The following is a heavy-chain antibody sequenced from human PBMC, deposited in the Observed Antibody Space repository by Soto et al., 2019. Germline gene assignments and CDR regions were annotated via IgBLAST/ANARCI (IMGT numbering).Heavy chain of an antibody. CDR1: GFTFSSYA. V-gene: IGHV3-30-3*01. CDR3: ARDTQNYDFWSGYYPTFDY. J-gene: IGHJ4*02. D-gene: IGHD3-3*01. CDR2: ISYDGSNK. Sequence: QVQLVESGGGVVQPGRSLRLSCAASGFTFSSYAMHWVRQAPGKGLEWVAVISYDGSNKYYADSVKGRFTISRDNSKNSLDLQMNSLRAEDTAVYYCARDTQNYDFWSGYYPTFDYWGQGTLVTVSS.